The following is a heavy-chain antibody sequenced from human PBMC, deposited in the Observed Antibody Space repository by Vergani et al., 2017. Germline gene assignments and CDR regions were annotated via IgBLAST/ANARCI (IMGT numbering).Heavy chain of an antibody. CDR1: GFTSSYYG. J-gene: IGHJ5*02. CDR3: AKDLGSSSGGGWFDP. CDR2: ISYEGKQK. Sequence: QVHLVESGGGVVQPGRSLRLSCVVSGFTSSYYGLHWVRQAPGKGLEWVAVISYEGKQKYYADSVKGRFTLSRDNSKITLYLQMNSLRTEDTAVYYCAKDLGSSSGGGWFDPWGQGTLVTVSS. V-gene: IGHV3-30*18. D-gene: IGHD6-6*01.